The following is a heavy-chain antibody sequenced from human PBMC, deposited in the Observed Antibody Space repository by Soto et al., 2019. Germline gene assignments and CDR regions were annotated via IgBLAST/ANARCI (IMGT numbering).Heavy chain of an antibody. J-gene: IGHJ4*02. CDR2: ISWNSGSI. CDR1: GFTFDDYA. D-gene: IGHD6-19*01. V-gene: IGHV3-9*01. CDR3: AKASSGWYSSFDY. Sequence: HPVGSLRLSCAASGFTFDDYAMHWVRQAPGKGLEWVSGISWNSGSIGYADSVKGRFTISRDNAKNSLYLQMNSLRAEDTALYYCAKASSGWYSSFDYWGQGTLVTVSS.